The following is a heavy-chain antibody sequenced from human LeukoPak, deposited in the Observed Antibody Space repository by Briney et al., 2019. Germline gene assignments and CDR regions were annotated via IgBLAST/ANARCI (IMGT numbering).Heavy chain of an antibody. J-gene: IGHJ4*02. V-gene: IGHV4-39*07. CDR1: GGSISSSSYY. CDR2: IYYSGST. CDR3: ARGLDRGYDYVWGSYRQLYFDY. D-gene: IGHD3-16*02. Sequence: SETLSFTCTVSGGSISSSSYYWGWIRQPPGKGLEWIGSIYYSGSTYYNPSLKSRVTISVDTSKNQFSLKLSSVTAADTAVYYCARGLDRGYDYVWGSYRQLYFDYWGQGTLVTVSS.